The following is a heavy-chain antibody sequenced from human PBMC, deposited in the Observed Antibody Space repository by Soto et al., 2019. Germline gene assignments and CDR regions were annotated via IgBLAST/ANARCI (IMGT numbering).Heavy chain of an antibody. CDR3: ARVYCSSTSCYWSDY. Sequence: QVQLVPSGAEVKKPGASVKVSCKASGYTFTSYGISWVRQAPGQGLEWMGWISAYNGNTNYAQKLQGRVTMTTDTSTRTAYMERRSLRSDDTAVYYCARVYCSSTSCYWSDYWGQGTLVTVSS. J-gene: IGHJ4*02. CDR1: GYTFTSYG. D-gene: IGHD2-2*01. CDR2: ISAYNGNT. V-gene: IGHV1-18*01.